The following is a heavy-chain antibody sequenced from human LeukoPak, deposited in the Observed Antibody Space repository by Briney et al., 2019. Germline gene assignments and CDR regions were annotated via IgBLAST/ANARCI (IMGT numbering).Heavy chain of an antibody. CDR1: GFTFSDYG. J-gene: IGHJ4*02. CDR2: TRYDGSKK. D-gene: IGHD3/OR15-3a*01. V-gene: IGHV3-30*02. Sequence: GGSLRLSCAASGFTFSDYGMHWVRQAPGKGLEWVTFTRYDGSKKYYADSVKGRFTFSRDNSKNMLYLQMNSLRADDTAIYYCVKGRDFYFDYWGQGTLVTVSS. CDR3: VKGRDFYFDY.